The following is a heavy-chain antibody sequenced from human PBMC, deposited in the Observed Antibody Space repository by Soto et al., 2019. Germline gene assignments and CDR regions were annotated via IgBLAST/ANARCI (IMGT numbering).Heavy chain of an antibody. D-gene: IGHD1-26*01. V-gene: IGHV3-23*01. J-gene: IGHJ6*03. CDR3: AKGVGMDV. Sequence: EVLLLESGGGLVQPGGSLRLSCEASGFSFSSFVMNWVRQAPGKGLEWVSAIGDSGASTYYADSVKGRFTISRDNSRNTLYLQLNSLRAEDAAVYYCAKGVGMDVWGNGTALTVSS. CDR2: IGDSGAST. CDR1: GFSFSSFV.